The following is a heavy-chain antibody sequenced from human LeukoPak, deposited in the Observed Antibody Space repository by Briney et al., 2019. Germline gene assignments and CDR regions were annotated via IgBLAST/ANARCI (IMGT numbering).Heavy chain of an antibody. CDR2: IISSGSTI. CDR1: GFTLRSYE. D-gene: IGHD3-10*02. J-gene: IGHJ6*04. CDR3: AELGITMIGGV. Sequence: GGSLRLSCGASGFTLRSYEMNGARQAPGEGLEGGSYIISSGSTIYYTDCVKGRFTISRVNAKDSLYLQMNRRRDEDTAVYYCAELGITMIGGVWGKGTTVTTSS. V-gene: IGHV3-48*03.